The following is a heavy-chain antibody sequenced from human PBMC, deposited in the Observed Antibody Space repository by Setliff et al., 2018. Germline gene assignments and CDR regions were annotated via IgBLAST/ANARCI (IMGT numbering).Heavy chain of an antibody. V-gene: IGHV3-23*03. CDR1: GFTFTDYA. CDR2: IYSGDRST. D-gene: IGHD1-7*01. Sequence: GGSLRLSCAASGFTFTDYAMTWVRQAPGKGLEWVSTIYSGDRSTFYTDSVKGRFIIYRDRSKHTLYMQMSSLRAEDTAVDYCAKPRVELRWGFESWGQGTLVTVSS. CDR3: AKPRVELRWGFES. J-gene: IGHJ4*02.